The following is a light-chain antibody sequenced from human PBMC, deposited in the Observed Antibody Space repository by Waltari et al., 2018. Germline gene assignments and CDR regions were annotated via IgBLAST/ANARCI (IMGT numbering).Light chain of an antibody. J-gene: IGKJ1*01. CDR1: QSVGSN. Sequence: EIVLTQSPATLSVSLGERATLSCRASQSVGSNSLAWYQQTPGQAPRFLISSASTRATGVPARFSGSGSGTEFTLTISSLQSEDFAIYYCQQYNNWPWTFGQGTKVEI. CDR2: SAS. V-gene: IGKV3-15*01. CDR3: QQYNNWPWT.